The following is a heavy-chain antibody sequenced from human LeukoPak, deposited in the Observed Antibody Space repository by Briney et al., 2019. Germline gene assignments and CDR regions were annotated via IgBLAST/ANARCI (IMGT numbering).Heavy chain of an antibody. CDR2: IYYSGST. CDR3: ARSPISMIVGHYYYYMDV. J-gene: IGHJ6*03. D-gene: IGHD3-22*01. Sequence: PSETLSLTCTVSGGSISSYYWSWIRQPPGKGLEWIGYIYYSGSTNYNPSLKSRVTISVDTSKNQFSLNLSSVTGADTAVYYCARSPISMIVGHYYYYMDVWGKGTTVTVSS. CDR1: GGSISSYY. V-gene: IGHV4-59*08.